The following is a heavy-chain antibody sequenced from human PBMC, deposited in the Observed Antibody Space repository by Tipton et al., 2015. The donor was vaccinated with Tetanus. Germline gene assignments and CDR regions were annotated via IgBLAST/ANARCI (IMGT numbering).Heavy chain of an antibody. J-gene: IGHJ4*02. CDR3: ARAAELRAFDY. D-gene: IGHD1-7*01. V-gene: IGHV6-1*01. CDR1: GDSVSSNTRA. CDR2: TYYRSKWYN. Sequence: GLVKPSQTLSLTCVISGDSVSSNTRAWNWMRQSPSRGLEWLGRTYYRSKWYNDYAVSVKSRITINPDTSKNQFSLQLNSVTPEDTAVYYCARAAELRAFDYWGQGTLVTVSS.